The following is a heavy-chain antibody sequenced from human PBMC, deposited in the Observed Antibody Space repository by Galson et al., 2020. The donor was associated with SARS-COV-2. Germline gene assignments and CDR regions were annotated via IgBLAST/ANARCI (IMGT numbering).Heavy chain of an antibody. J-gene: IGHJ4*02. V-gene: IGHV3-30*02. Sequence: GGSLRLSCAASGFTLSRYGMHWVRQAPGKGLEWVAFIRHDGSNKYYVDSVKGRFTISRDNPKNTLYLQINTLRTEDTAVYYCAKDALWFGESYYFDYWGQGTLVTVSS. CDR1: GFTLSRYG. CDR3: AKDALWFGESYYFDY. D-gene: IGHD3-10*01. CDR2: IRHDGSNK.